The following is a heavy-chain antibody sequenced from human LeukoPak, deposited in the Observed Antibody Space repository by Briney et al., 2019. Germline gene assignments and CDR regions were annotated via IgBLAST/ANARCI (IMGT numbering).Heavy chain of an antibody. Sequence: ASEKVSCKASGYTFTSYYMHWVRQAPGQGLEWMGIINPSGGSTSYAQKFQGRVTMTRDTSTSTVYMELSSLRSEDTAVYYCARDSKPYYYDSSGYYEFDYWGQGTLVTVAS. J-gene: IGHJ4*02. V-gene: IGHV1-46*01. CDR3: ARDSKPYYYDSSGYYEFDY. CDR2: INPSGGST. D-gene: IGHD3-22*01. CDR1: GYTFTSYY.